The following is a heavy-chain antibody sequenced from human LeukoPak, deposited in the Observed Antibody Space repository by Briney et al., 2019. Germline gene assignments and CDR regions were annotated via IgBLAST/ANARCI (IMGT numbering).Heavy chain of an antibody. Sequence: GGSLRLSCAASGFTFSSYAMSWVRQAPGKGLEWVSTISGSGGGTYYADSVKGRVTMSRDNSKNTLYLQMNSLRAEDTAIYYCAKGSVGYCSGGTCYNPYAFDIWGQGTMVTVSS. CDR2: ISGSGGGT. D-gene: IGHD2-15*01. V-gene: IGHV3-23*01. J-gene: IGHJ3*02. CDR3: AKGSVGYCSGGTCYNPYAFDI. CDR1: GFTFSSYA.